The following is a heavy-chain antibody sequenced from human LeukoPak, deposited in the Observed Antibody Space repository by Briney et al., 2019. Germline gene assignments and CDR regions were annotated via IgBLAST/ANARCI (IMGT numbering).Heavy chain of an antibody. CDR3: AKGPQFVIPLLFDY. V-gene: IGHV3-64*01. D-gene: IGHD3-16*02. CDR2: ISSNGGST. J-gene: IGHJ4*02. Sequence: GESLRLSCAASGFTFSDFGMHWVRQAPGKGLEYVAAISSNGGSTYYANSVKGRFTISRDNSKNTLYLQMNSLRAEDTAVYYCAKGPQFVIPLLFDYWGQGTLVTVSS. CDR1: GFTFSDFG.